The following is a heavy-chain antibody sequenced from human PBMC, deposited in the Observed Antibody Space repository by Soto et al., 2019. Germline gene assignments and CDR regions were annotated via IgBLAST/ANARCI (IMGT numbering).Heavy chain of an antibody. CDR1: GYTFITYG. V-gene: IGHV1-18*01. Sequence: VKVSCKASGYTFITYGISWVRQAPGQGLEWMGWISSYNGNTNYSQKFQGRVTFTRDTSASTAYMELSSLRSEDTAVYYCARGVAGPLHWFDPWGQGTLVTVSS. CDR2: ISSYNGNT. J-gene: IGHJ5*02. CDR3: ARGVAGPLHWFDP. D-gene: IGHD6-19*01.